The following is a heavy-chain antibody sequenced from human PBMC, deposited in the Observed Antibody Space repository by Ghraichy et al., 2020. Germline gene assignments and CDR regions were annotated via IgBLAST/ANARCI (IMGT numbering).Heavy chain of an antibody. Sequence: GGSLRLSCAASGFTVSSNYMSWVRQAPGKGLEWVSVIYSGGSTYYADSVKGRFTISRHNSKNTLYLQMNSLRAEDTAVYYCAREGWYSGSYRHLDYWGQGTLVTVSS. CDR3: AREGWYSGSYRHLDY. D-gene: IGHD1-26*01. V-gene: IGHV3-53*04. CDR2: IYSGGST. J-gene: IGHJ4*02. CDR1: GFTVSSNY.